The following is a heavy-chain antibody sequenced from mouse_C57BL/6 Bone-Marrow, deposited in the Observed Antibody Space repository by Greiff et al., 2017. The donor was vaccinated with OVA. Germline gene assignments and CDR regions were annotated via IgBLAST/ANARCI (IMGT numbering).Heavy chain of an antibody. CDR1: GYTFTSYG. Sequence: QVQLQQSGAELARPGASVKLSCTASGYTFTSYGISWVKQRTGPGLEWIGEIYPRSGNTYYNEKFNGKATLTADKSSSTAYMELRSLTSEDSAVYFCARSDYYSNSFAYWGQGTLVTVSA. D-gene: IGHD2-5*01. CDR3: ARSDYYSNSFAY. CDR2: IYPRSGNT. V-gene: IGHV1-81*01. J-gene: IGHJ3*01.